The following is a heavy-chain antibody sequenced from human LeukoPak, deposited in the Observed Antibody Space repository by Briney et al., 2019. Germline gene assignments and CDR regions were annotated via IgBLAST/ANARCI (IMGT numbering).Heavy chain of an antibody. V-gene: IGHV3-21*01. D-gene: IGHD4-11*01. CDR1: TFGSYT. CDR2: ISSTGTYI. J-gene: IGHJ4*02. Sequence: TFGSYTITWARQVPGRGLGWVSSISSTGTYISYTDPVKGRFTISRDIANSLLYLQMNSLRADDTAVYYCARDLDYSTGFDYWGQGTLVTVSS. CDR3: ARDLDYSTGFDY.